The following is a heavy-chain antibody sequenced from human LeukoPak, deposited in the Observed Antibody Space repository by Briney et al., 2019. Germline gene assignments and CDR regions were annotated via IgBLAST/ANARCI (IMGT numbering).Heavy chain of an antibody. Sequence: SETLSLTCTVSGYSINSGYFWGWVRQPPGKGPEWIGSIFHTGDVYYNPSLRSRVTLSIDTPRNQVSLKVTSVTAADTALYYCARVVASTSIDSWGQGILVTVSS. V-gene: IGHV4-38-2*02. CDR2: IFHTGDV. CDR3: ARVVASTSIDS. J-gene: IGHJ4*02. CDR1: GYSINSGYF. D-gene: IGHD2-15*01.